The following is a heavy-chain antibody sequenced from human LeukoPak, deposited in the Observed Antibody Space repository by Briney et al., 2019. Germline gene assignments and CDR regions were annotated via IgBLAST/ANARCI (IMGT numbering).Heavy chain of an antibody. Sequence: EASVKVSCKASGYTFTSYGISWVRQAPGQGLEWMGWISAYNGNTNYAQKLQGRVTMTTDTSTSTAYMELRSLRSDDTAVYYCARGDMYYDILTGYYSRYLDYWGQGTLVTVSS. CDR1: GYTFTSYG. J-gene: IGHJ4*02. V-gene: IGHV1-18*01. CDR3: ARGDMYYDILTGYYSRYLDY. CDR2: ISAYNGNT. D-gene: IGHD3-9*01.